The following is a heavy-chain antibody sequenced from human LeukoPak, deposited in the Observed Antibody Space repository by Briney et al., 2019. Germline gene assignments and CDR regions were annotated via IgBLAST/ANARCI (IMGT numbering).Heavy chain of an antibody. Sequence: SETLSLTCTVSGGSISSYYWSWIRQPPGKGLEWIGYIYYSGSTNYNPSLKSRVTISVDTSKNQFSLKLSSVTAADTAVYYCARGSRDGYNRPFDYWGQGTLVTVSS. V-gene: IGHV4-59*01. J-gene: IGHJ4*02. CDR3: ARGSRDGYNRPFDY. CDR1: GGSISSYY. D-gene: IGHD5-24*01. CDR2: IYYSGST.